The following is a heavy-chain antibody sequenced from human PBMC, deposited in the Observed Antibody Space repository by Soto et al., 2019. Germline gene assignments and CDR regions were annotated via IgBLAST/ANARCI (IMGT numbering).Heavy chain of an antibody. CDR3: ARDQEAGSFFPYYYGMDV. CDR2: ISSRGSTI. CDR1: GFTLSSYE. Sequence: GRSLRLSCATSGFTLSSYELNWVRQAPGKGLEWVSYISSRGSTIYYADSVKGRFTISRDNAKNSLYLQMDSLRAEDTAVYYCARDQEAGSFFPYYYGMDVWGQGTTVTVSS. J-gene: IGHJ6*02. D-gene: IGHD6-13*01. V-gene: IGHV3-48*03.